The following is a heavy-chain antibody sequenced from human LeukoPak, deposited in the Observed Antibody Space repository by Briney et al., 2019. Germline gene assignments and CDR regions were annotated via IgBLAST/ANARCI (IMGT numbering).Heavy chain of an antibody. CDR1: GFTFSSYA. Sequence: GGSLRLSCAASGFTFSSYAMSWVRQTPGKGLEWVSAISGSGGSTYYADSVKGRFTISRDNSKNTLYLQMNSLRAEDTAVYYCAKFRFRRSTPDAFDIWGQGKMVTVSS. V-gene: IGHV3-23*01. D-gene: IGHD3-10*01. CDR3: AKFRFRRSTPDAFDI. J-gene: IGHJ3*02. CDR2: ISGSGGST.